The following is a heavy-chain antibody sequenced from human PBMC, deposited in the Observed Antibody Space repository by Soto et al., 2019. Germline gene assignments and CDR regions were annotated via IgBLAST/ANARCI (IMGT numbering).Heavy chain of an antibody. CDR1: GYSFTSYW. Sequence: GESLKISCKGSGYSFTSYWIGWVRQMPGKGLEWMGIIYPGDSDTRYSPSFQGQVTISADKSISTAHLQWSSLKASDTAMYYCARPPGCSGGSCYDPDAFDIWGQGTMVTVS. D-gene: IGHD2-15*01. J-gene: IGHJ3*02. V-gene: IGHV5-51*01. CDR2: IYPGDSDT. CDR3: ARPPGCSGGSCYDPDAFDI.